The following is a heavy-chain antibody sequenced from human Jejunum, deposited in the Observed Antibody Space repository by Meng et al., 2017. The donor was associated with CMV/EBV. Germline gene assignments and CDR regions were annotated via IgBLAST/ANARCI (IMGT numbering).Heavy chain of an antibody. CDR3: ARGGSYSRPFDL. CDR2: ITWDGGRT. J-gene: IGHJ4*02. Sequence: SGFTFNDHMMHWVRQRPGKGPEWVCLITWDGGRTFYTDSVKGRFTISRDNSKNSLYLQMNSLRPEDTALYYCARGGSYSRPFDLWGQGTLVTVSS. D-gene: IGHD1-26*01. V-gene: IGHV3-43*01. CDR1: GFTFNDHM.